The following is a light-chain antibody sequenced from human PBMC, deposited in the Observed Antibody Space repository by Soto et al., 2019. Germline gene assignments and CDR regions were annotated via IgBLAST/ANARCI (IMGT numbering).Light chain of an antibody. CDR1: SSDIGDYNY. V-gene: IGLV2-8*01. CDR3: SAYAGSNNLV. J-gene: IGLJ2*01. CDR2: EVS. Sequence: QSALTQPPSASGSPGQSGTISCTGTSSDIGDYNYVSWYQQHPGEAPKLMIYEVSKRPSGVPDRFSGSKSGNTASLTVSGRQPEDEADYYCSAYAGSNNLVFGGGTKLTVL.